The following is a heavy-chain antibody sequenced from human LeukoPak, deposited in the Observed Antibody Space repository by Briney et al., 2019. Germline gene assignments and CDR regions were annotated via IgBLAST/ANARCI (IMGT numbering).Heavy chain of an antibody. J-gene: IGHJ5*02. V-gene: IGHV1-24*01. CDR1: GYTLTELS. D-gene: IGHD3-3*01. CDR3: ATEPMRFLEWLLSLYNWFDP. CDR2: FDPEDGET. Sequence: ASVKVSCKVSGYTLTELSMHWVRQAPGKGLEWMGGFDPEDGETIYAQKFQGRVTMTEDTSTDTAYMELSSLRSEDTAVYYCATEPMRFLEWLLSLYNWFDPWGQGTLVTVSS.